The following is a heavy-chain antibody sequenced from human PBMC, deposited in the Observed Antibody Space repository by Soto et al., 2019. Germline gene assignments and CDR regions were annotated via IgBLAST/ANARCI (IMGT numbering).Heavy chain of an antibody. D-gene: IGHD6-6*01. CDR3: ARHPPLVIFDY. V-gene: IGHV5-10-1*01. J-gene: IGHJ4*02. CDR1: GYSFTSYW. CDR2: IDPSDSYT. Sequence: GEPMKISCKGSGYSFTSYWISWVRQMPGKGLEWMGRIDPSDSYTNYSPSFQGHVTISADKSISTAYLQWSSLKAPDTAMYYCARHPPLVIFDYWGQGTLVTVSS.